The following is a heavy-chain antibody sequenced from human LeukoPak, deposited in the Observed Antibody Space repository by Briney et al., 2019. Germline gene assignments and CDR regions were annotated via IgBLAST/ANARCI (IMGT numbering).Heavy chain of an antibody. CDR3: ARDMGWLQAPFAY. V-gene: IGHV4-59*12. D-gene: IGHD5-24*01. CDR2: IYYSGST. CDR1: GGSISSYY. J-gene: IGHJ4*02. Sequence: PSETLSLTCTVSGGSISSYYWSWIRQPPGKGLEWIGYIYYSGSTNYNPSLKSRVTISVDTSKNQFSLKVRSVTAADTAVYYCARDMGWLQAPFAYWGQGTLVTVSS.